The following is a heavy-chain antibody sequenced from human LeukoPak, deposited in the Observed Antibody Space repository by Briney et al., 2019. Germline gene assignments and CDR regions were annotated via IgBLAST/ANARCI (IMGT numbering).Heavy chain of an antibody. CDR1: GDSVSSGY. J-gene: IGHJ1*01. V-gene: IGHV4-4*09. Sequence: SETLSLRCNVSGDSVSSGYWSWIRQSPGKGLEWIGFIQDSGITDYNPSLKSRLLISVDPSKNLFSLTLRSVTAADTAVYYCAGRGHRYSRDWGQGILVTVSS. D-gene: IGHD2-15*01. CDR2: IQDSGIT. CDR3: AGRGHRYSRD.